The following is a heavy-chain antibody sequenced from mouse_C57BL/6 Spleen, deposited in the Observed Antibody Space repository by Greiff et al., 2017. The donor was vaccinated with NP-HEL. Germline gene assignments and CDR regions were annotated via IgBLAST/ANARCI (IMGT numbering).Heavy chain of an antibody. V-gene: IGHV5-9*01. CDR3: ARFHSNYEAWFAY. J-gene: IGHJ3*01. D-gene: IGHD2-5*01. CDR2: ISGGGGNT. CDR1: GFTFSSYT. Sequence: EVMLVESGGGLVKPGGSLKLSCAASGFTFSSYTMSWVRQTPEKRLEWVATISGGGGNTYYPDSVKGRFTISRDNAKNTLYLQMSSLRSEDTAVYYCARFHSNYEAWFAYWGQGTLVTVSA.